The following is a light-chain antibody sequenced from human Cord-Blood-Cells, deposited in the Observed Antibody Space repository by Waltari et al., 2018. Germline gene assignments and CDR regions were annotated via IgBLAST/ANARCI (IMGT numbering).Light chain of an antibody. CDR3: MQALQTPMYT. CDR1: QSLLHSNGYNY. J-gene: IGKJ2*01. CDR2: LGS. V-gene: IGKV2-28*01. Sequence: MSHSQLSLQVNPGEPGSRCCMSSQSLLHSNGYNYLDWYLQKPGQSPQLLIYLGSNRASGVPDRFSGSGSGTDFTLKISRVEAEDVGVYSCMQALQTPMYTFGQGTKLEIK.